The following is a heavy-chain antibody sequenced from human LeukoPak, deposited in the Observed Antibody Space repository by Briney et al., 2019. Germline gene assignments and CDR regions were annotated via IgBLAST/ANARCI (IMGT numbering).Heavy chain of an antibody. Sequence: GGSLRLSCAASGFTFSDYYMSWIRQAPGKGLEWVSYISSSGSTIYYADSVKGRFTISRDNAKNSLYLQMNSLRAEDTAVYYCARDHRITMVRGVYGDQDYYYGMDVWGQGTTVTVSS. CDR1: GFTFSDYY. D-gene: IGHD3-10*01. CDR2: ISSSGSTI. J-gene: IGHJ6*02. V-gene: IGHV3-11*01. CDR3: ARDHRITMVRGVYGDQDYYYGMDV.